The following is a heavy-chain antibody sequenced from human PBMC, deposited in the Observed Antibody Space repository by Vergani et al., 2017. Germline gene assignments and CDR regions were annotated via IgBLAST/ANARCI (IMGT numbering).Heavy chain of an antibody. Sequence: QAQLQESAPGLVKPSETLSLTCHVFGVSVTDYNCNWIRQAPGKGLEWIGSLSTTGGATHASHNPSLKSRVSISVDTSKSQFSLRLTSVTAADSAIYYGAGDTHSWQRADRWGQGLLVSVSS. CDR1: GVSVTDYN. D-gene: IGHD6-13*01. CDR2: LSTTGGA. J-gene: IGHJ5*02. CDR3: AGDTHSWQRADR. V-gene: IGHV4-4*09.